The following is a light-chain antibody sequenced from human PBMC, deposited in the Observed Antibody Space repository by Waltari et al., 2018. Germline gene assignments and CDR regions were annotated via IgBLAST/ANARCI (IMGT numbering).Light chain of an antibody. CDR2: TNN. CDR1: SSNIGAGYD. Sequence: QSVLTQPPSVSGAPGHRVTISCTGSSSNIGAGYDVHWYQQLPGTVPKLLIFTNNNRPSGVPDRFSGSKSGTSASLTIPGLQIEDEADYYCQSFDGLGRSGVFGGGTKVTVL. J-gene: IGLJ3*02. V-gene: IGLV1-40*01. CDR3: QSFDGLGRSGV.